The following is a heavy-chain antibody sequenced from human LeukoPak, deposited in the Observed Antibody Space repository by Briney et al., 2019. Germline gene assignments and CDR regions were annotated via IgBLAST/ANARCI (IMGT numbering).Heavy chain of an antibody. CDR1: GGSVSSSGYY. V-gene: IGHV4-39*01. J-gene: IGHJ4*02. D-gene: IGHD6-13*01. Sequence: SETLSLTCTVSGGSVSSSGYYWGXIRQPPGKGLEWIGTFFYSGNTYYKPSLKSRVTISVDTSKNQFSLQLTSVTAADTAVYYCARLTAATGYFDYWGQGTLVTVSS. CDR2: FFYSGNT. CDR3: ARLTAATGYFDY.